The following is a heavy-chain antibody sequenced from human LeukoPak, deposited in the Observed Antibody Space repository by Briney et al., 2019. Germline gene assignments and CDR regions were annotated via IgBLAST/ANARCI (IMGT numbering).Heavy chain of an antibody. CDR3: ARVIVVVPAADYYFDY. D-gene: IGHD2-2*01. J-gene: IGHJ4*02. Sequence: ASVKVSCKASGYTFTSYGISWVRQAPGQGLEWMGWISAYNGNTNYAQKLQGRVTTTTDTSTSTAYMELRSLRSDDTAVYYCARVIVVVPAADYYFDYWGQGTLVTVSS. CDR2: ISAYNGNT. CDR1: GYTFTSYG. V-gene: IGHV1-18*01.